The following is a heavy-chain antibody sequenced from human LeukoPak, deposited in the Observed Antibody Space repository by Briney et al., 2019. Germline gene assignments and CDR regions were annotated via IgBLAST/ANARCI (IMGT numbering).Heavy chain of an antibody. J-gene: IGHJ6*02. Sequence: GALVKVSCKASGYTFTSYGISWVRQAPGQGLEWMGWINAADGNTKYSQKFQGRVIITRDSSANTAYMELSSLTSEDSAVYYCASSRTKRITTNRGVREYYYGMDVWGQGTTVTVSS. CDR2: INAADGNT. V-gene: IGHV1-18*01. CDR1: GYTFTSYG. CDR3: ASSRTKRITTNRGVREYYYGMDV. D-gene: IGHD3-10*01.